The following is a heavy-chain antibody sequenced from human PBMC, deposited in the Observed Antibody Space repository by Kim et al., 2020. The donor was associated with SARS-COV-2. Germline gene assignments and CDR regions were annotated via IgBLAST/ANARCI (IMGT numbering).Heavy chain of an antibody. Sequence: GGSLRLSCAASGFSFKDVGMHWFLQSPDTWRDWVSVTSYDGSTKYYSDSVKGRFTISRDNSKNTLFLQMNSMKTEDTAVYYCAKGWYTVDYWGQGTLVTVSS. CDR2: TSYDGSTK. V-gene: IGHV3-30*18. CDR3: AKGWYTVDY. J-gene: IGHJ4*02. CDR1: GFSFKDVG. D-gene: IGHD2-2*02.